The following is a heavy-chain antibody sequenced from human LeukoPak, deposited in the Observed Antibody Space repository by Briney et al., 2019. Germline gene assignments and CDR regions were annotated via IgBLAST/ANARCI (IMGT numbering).Heavy chain of an antibody. CDR1: GYTFTSYY. J-gene: IGHJ6*02. CDR2: INPSGGST. D-gene: IGHD2-21*02. V-gene: IGHV1-46*01. Sequence: ASVKVSCKASGYTFTSYYMHWVRQAPGQGLEWMGIINPSGGSTSYAQKFQGRVTMTRDTSTSTVYMELSSLRSDDTAVYYCARCGGDGDYYYYYGMDVWGQGTTVTVSS. CDR3: ARCGGDGDYYYYYGMDV.